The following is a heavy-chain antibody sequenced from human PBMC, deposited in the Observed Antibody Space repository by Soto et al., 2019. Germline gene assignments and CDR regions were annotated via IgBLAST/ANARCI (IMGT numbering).Heavy chain of an antibody. CDR2: IIPILGIA. CDR1: GGTFSSYT. V-gene: IGHV1-69*08. D-gene: IGHD4-17*01. Sequence: QVQLVQSGAEVKKPGSSVKVSCKASGGTFSSYTISWVRQSPGQGLEWMGRIIPILGIANYEQKFQGRVTITADKSTSTAYMELSSLRSEDTAVYYCARDYGDYVAFDIWGQGTMVTVSS. J-gene: IGHJ3*02. CDR3: ARDYGDYVAFDI.